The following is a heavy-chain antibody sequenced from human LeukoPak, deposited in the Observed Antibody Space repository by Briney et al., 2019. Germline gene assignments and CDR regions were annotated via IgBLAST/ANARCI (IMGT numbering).Heavy chain of an antibody. J-gene: IGHJ6*03. D-gene: IGHD6-13*01. Sequence: SETLSLTCTVSGGSISSSSYYWGWIRQPPGKGLEWIGSIYYSGSTYYNPSLKSRVTISVDTSKNQFSLKLSPVTAADTAVYYCARVIAKQIAYYYYMDVWGKGTTVTVSS. V-gene: IGHV4-39*07. CDR1: GGSISSSSYY. CDR3: ARVIAKQIAYYYYMDV. CDR2: IYYSGST.